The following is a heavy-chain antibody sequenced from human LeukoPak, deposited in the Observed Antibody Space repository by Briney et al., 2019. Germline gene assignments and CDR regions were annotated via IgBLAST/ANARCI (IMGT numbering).Heavy chain of an antibody. V-gene: IGHV4-59*01. CDR1: GGSISSYY. Sequence: KTSETLSLTCTVSGGSISSYYLSWIRQPPGKGLEWIGYIYYSGSTNYNPSLKSRVTISVDTSKNQFPLKLSSVTAADTAVYYCARVNYGDYGLDYWGQGTLVTVSS. D-gene: IGHD4-17*01. J-gene: IGHJ4*02. CDR2: IYYSGST. CDR3: ARVNYGDYGLDY.